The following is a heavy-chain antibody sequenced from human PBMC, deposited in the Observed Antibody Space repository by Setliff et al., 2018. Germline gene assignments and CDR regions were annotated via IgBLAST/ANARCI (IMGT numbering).Heavy chain of an antibody. CDR2: INSDGSGT. J-gene: IGHJ3*02. V-gene: IGHV3-74*01. CDR3: TRDWGEAGSTKTFDI. D-gene: IGHD1-26*01. Sequence: PGGSLRLSCEASGLTLSHYWIHWVRQGPGKGLVWVSYINSDGSGTNYADSVKGRFTISRDNAKNAVYLQMNSLRAEDTAVYYCTRDWGEAGSTKTFDIWGQGTVVTVS. CDR1: GLTLSHYW.